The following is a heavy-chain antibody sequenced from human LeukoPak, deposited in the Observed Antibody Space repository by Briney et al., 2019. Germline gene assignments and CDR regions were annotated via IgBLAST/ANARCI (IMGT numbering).Heavy chain of an antibody. D-gene: IGHD5-18*01. CDR1: GGSISSSSYY. Sequence: PSETLSLTCTVSGGSISSSSYYWGWIRQPPGKGLEWIGYIYYSGSTNYNPSLKSRVTISVDTSKNQFSLKLSSVTAADTAVYYCARDRIDMDTGALYGMDVWGQGTTVTVSS. J-gene: IGHJ6*02. CDR2: IYYSGST. CDR3: ARDRIDMDTGALYGMDV. V-gene: IGHV4-61*05.